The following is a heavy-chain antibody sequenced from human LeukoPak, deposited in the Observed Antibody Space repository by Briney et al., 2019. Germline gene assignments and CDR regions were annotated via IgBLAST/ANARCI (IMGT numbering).Heavy chain of an antibody. V-gene: IGHV3-23*01. CDR1: GGSISSGGYY. CDR3: AKDGWLATHFDY. J-gene: IGHJ4*02. Sequence: ETLSLTCTVSGGSISSGGYYWSWIREAPGKGLEWVSAISGSGGSTYYADSVKGRFTISRDNSKNTLYLQMNSLRAEDTAVYYCAKDGWLATHFDYWGQGTLVTVSS. CDR2: ISGSGGST. D-gene: IGHD6-19*01.